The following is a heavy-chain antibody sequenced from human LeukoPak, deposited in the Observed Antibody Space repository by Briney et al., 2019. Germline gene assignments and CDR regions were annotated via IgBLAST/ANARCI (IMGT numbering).Heavy chain of an antibody. J-gene: IGHJ4*02. V-gene: IGHV4-39*01. CDR3: ARLSYGSGSHYTFYFDF. CDR1: RGSLSRGSHY. CDR2: MYYRGHS. D-gene: IGHD3-10*01. Sequence: SGTLSLTCTVSRGSLSRGSHYGGWVRQPPGEELEWVGNMYYRGHSYYNPSLKSRVTISVDASKNQFSLNLSSVTAADTAVYYCARLSYGSGSHYTFYFDFWGQGTLVTVSA.